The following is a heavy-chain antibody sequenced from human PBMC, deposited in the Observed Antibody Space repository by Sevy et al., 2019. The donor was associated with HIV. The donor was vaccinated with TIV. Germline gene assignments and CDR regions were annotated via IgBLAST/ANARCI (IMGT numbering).Heavy chain of an antibody. J-gene: IGHJ4*02. CDR1: GGSISSYY. Sequence: SETLSLTCIVSGGSISSYYWSWIRQPPGKGLEWIGYIYYSGSTNYNPSLKSRVTISVDTSKNQFSLKLSSVTAADTAVYYCASYDSGGSIDYWGQGTLVTVSS. CDR2: IYYSGST. D-gene: IGHD3-22*01. CDR3: ASYDSGGSIDY. V-gene: IGHV4-59*12.